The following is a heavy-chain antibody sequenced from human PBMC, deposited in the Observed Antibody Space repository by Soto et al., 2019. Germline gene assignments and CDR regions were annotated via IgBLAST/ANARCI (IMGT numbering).Heavy chain of an antibody. CDR1: GGSISSGGYY. Sequence: NPSETLSLTCTVSGGSISSGGYYWSWIRQHPGRGLEWIGYIYYSGSTYHNPSLKSRVTISVDTSKNQFSLKLSSVTAADTAVYYCARGVAARPDYWGQGTLVTVSS. CDR3: ARGVAARPDY. D-gene: IGHD6-6*01. CDR2: IYYSGST. V-gene: IGHV4-31*03. J-gene: IGHJ4*02.